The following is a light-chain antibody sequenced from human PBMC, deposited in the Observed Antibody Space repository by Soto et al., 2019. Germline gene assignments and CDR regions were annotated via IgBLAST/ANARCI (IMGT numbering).Light chain of an antibody. J-gene: IGLJ1*01. CDR1: SSNIGTNA. CDR3: QSYDSSLSGYV. Sequence: QSVLTQPPSASGTPGQRVSLSCSGSSSNIGTNAVNWYQQFPGSAPKLLIYFTNQRPSGIPDRFSGSKSGTSASLDISGLQSEDEADYYCQSYDSSLSGYVFGTGTKVTVL. CDR2: FTN. V-gene: IGLV1-44*01.